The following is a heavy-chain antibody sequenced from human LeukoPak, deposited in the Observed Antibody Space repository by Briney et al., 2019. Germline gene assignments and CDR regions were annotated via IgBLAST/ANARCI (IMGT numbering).Heavy chain of an antibody. CDR2: ISMNGGST. CDR1: GFTFSTYT. V-gene: IGHV3-64D*08. J-gene: IGHJ4*02. Sequence: QPGGSLRLSCSASGFTFSTYTMHWVRQAPGKGLEYVSAISMNGGSTYYADSVKGRFTISRDNSKNTLYLQMSSLKPEDTAVYYCVKGRGYYGSGIYRTRGDFDYWGQGTLVTVSS. CDR3: VKGRGYYGSGIYRTRGDFDY. D-gene: IGHD3-10*01.